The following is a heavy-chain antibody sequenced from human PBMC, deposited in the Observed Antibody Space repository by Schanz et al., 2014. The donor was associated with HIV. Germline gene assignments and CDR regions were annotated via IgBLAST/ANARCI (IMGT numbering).Heavy chain of an antibody. J-gene: IGHJ6*02. CDR3: ARDWQYCTSTRCYPRMDV. CDR1: GFTFDSYG. Sequence: QVQLVESGGGVVQPGRSLRLSCAASGFTFDSYGIHWVRQAPGKGLEWVAVISYDGSNKKYADSVKGRFTISRDNSKNTLYLQMNSLRAGDTAVYYCARDWQYCTSTRCYPRMDVWGQGTTVTVSS. CDR2: ISYDGSNK. D-gene: IGHD2-2*01. V-gene: IGHV3-30*03.